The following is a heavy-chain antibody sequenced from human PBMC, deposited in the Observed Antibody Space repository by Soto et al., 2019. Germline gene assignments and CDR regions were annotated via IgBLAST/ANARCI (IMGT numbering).Heavy chain of an antibody. J-gene: IGHJ6*02. D-gene: IGHD3-3*01. CDR3: ARDRPTGRITIFGVVPGGGMDV. Sequence: SETLSLTCAVYGGSFSGYYWSWIRQPPGKGLEWIGEINHSGSTNYNPSLKSRVTISVDTSKNQFSLKLSSVTAADTAVYYCARDRPTGRITIFGVVPGGGMDVWGQGTTVTVSS. CDR2: INHSGST. V-gene: IGHV4-34*01. CDR1: GGSFSGYY.